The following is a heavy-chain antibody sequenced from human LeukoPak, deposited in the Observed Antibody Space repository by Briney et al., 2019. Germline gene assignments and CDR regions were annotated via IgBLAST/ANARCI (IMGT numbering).Heavy chain of an antibody. J-gene: IGHJ6*03. D-gene: IGHD3-3*01. Sequence: GGSLRLSCAASVFTFSSYSMNWVRQAPGKGLEWVSSISSSSSYIYYEDSVKGRFTISRDNAKNSLYLQMNSLRAEDTAVYYCARAPVECRDCYYYMDVWGKGTTVTVSS. V-gene: IGHV3-21*01. CDR3: ARAPVECRDCYYYMDV. CDR2: ISSSSSYI. CDR1: VFTFSSYS.